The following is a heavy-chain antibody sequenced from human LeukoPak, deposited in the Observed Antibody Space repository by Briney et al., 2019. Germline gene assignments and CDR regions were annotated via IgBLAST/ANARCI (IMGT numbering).Heavy chain of an antibody. CDR2: INHSVST. CDR1: GGSFSGYY. J-gene: IGHJ6*03. V-gene: IGHV4-34*01. Sequence: PSETLSLTCAVYGGSFSGYYWSWIRQPPGKGLEWIGEINHSVSTNYNPSLKSRVTISVDTSKNQFSLKLSSVTAADAAVYYCARGRLTTVTDYYYYYYYMDVWGKGTTVTVSS. CDR3: ARGRLTTVTDYYYYYYYMDV. D-gene: IGHD4-17*01.